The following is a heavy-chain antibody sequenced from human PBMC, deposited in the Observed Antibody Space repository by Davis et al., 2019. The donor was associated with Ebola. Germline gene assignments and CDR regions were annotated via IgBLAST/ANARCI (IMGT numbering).Heavy chain of an antibody. CDR1: GYTFTGYY. CDR3: ARDKGIQLEWFGYYYYGMDV. CDR2: INPNSGGT. J-gene: IGHJ6*02. D-gene: IGHD3-3*01. Sequence: ASVKVSCKASGYTFTGYYMHWVRQAPGQGLEWMGWINPNSGGTKYAQKFQGRVTMTRDTSISTAYMELSRLRSDDTAVYYCARDKGIQLEWFGYYYYGMDVWGQGTTVTVSS. V-gene: IGHV1-2*02.